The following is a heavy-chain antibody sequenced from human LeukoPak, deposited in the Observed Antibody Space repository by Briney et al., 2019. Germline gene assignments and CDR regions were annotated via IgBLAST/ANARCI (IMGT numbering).Heavy chain of an antibody. CDR1: GFTVISNF. J-gene: IGHJ4*02. Sequence: PGGSLRLSCAASGFTVISNFMTWVRQAPRKELDWVAVISPAGSSRYHADSVEGRFTISRDNSMNTLYLQMNSLRPEDTAVYYCAKEIHDYGAVDYWGQGTLVTVSS. D-gene: IGHD4-17*01. CDR3: AKEIHDYGAVDY. CDR2: ISPAGSSR. V-gene: IGHV3-30*18.